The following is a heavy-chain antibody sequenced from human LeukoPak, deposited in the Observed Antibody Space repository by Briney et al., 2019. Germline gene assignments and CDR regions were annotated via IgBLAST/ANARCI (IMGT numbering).Heavy chain of an antibody. CDR2: IYIGGST. J-gene: IGHJ1*01. CDR3: ASSDAFYSEYFYH. Sequence: SQTLSLTCTVSGGSITSGHYYWSWLRQPAGKGLEYIGRIYIGGSTTYSPSFESRATISGDTSKNQFSLNVTSVTAADTAVYFCASSDAFYSEYFYHWGQGTLVTVSS. CDR1: GGSITSGHYY. V-gene: IGHV4-61*02. D-gene: IGHD3-16*01.